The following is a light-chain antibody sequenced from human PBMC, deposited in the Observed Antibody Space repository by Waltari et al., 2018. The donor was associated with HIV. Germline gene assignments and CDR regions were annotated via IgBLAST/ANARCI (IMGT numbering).Light chain of an antibody. CDR3: QQRLNWPLT. Sequence: ELVLTQSASPVLWSPGERATLSCRASQSVRSYLAWYQQKPGQAPRLLIYAASNRATGVPARFSGSGSGTDFTLTISSLEPEDFAVYYCQQRLNWPLTFGGGTRVEIK. V-gene: IGKV3-11*01. CDR1: QSVRSY. CDR2: AAS. J-gene: IGKJ4*01.